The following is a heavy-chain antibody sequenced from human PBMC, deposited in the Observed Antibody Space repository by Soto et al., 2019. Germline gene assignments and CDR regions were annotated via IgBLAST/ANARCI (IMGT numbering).Heavy chain of an antibody. J-gene: IGHJ4*02. V-gene: IGHV4-34*01. CDR2: INHSGST. CDR3: ARSPGYCSGGSCYYFDY. CDR1: GGSFSGYY. D-gene: IGHD2-15*01. Sequence: ASETLSLTCAVYGGSFSGYYWSWIRQPPGKGLEWIGEINHSGSTNYNPSLKSRVTISVDTSKNQFSLKLSSVTAADTAVYYCARSPGYCSGGSCYYFDYWGQGTLVTVSS.